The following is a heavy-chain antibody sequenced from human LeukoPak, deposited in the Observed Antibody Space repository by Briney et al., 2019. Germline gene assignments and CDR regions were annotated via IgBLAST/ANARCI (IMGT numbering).Heavy chain of an antibody. V-gene: IGHV1-2*06. Sequence: EASVKVSCKASGYTFTGYCMHWVRPAPGQGLEWMGRINPNSGGTNYAQKFQGRVTMTRDTSISTAYMELSRLRSDDTAVYYCAREPRSGGFDYWGQGTLVTVSS. CDR2: INPNSGGT. D-gene: IGHD3-10*01. CDR3: AREPRSGGFDY. CDR1: GYTFTGYC. J-gene: IGHJ4*02.